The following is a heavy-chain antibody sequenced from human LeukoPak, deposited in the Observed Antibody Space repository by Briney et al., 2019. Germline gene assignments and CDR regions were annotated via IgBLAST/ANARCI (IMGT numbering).Heavy chain of an antibody. V-gene: IGHV3-48*04. CDR3: VREGIGWSDFDY. J-gene: IGHJ4*02. Sequence: GGSLRLSCAASGFTFSSYAMSWVRQAPGKGLEWLSYTSRSGRTTYYADSVKGRFTIFRDNAHNSLFLQMNGLRVEDTAVYYCVREGIGWSDFDYWGPGTRVTVSS. CDR1: GFTFSSYA. D-gene: IGHD6-19*01. CDR2: TSRSGRTT.